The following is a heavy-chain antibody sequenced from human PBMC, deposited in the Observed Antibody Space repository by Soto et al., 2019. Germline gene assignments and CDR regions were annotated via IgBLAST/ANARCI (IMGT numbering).Heavy chain of an antibody. J-gene: IGHJ4*02. Sequence: PGGSLRLSCAVSGFSISEYGVTWVRQPPGKGLEWVSGFSGGRGGTFYADSVRGRFTISRDNSRNMVYLQMDSLGVEDKAVYYCVKWNGFGDYWGQGTLVTVSS. V-gene: IGHV3-23*01. CDR1: GFSISEYG. CDR2: FSGGRGGT. D-gene: IGHD1-1*01. CDR3: VKWNGFGDY.